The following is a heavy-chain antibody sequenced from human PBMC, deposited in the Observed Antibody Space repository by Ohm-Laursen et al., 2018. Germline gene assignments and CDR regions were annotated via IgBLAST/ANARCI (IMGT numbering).Heavy chain of an antibody. CDR3: VLYSSFSVS. CDR2: IYYNGNP. CDR1: GGSLRNYY. Sequence: TLSLTCTVSGGSLRNYYWSWIRQPPGKGLEWIGYIYYNGNPRYNPSLECRVTFSAHPSKNQFPLNLNSVTAADTALYYCVLYSSFSVSWGQGTLVTVSS. D-gene: IGHD6-6*01. J-gene: IGHJ5*02. V-gene: IGHV4-59*08.